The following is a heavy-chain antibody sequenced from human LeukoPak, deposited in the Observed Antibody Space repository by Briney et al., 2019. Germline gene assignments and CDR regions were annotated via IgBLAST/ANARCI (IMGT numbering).Heavy chain of an antibody. Sequence: GGSLRLSCAASGFIFSSYAMNRVRQAPGKGLEWVSTISGGDTSTFYADSVKGRFTISRDNSKNTLYLQMNNLRAEDTAVYYCAKNLNGGNTHSDYWGQGTLVTVSS. D-gene: IGHD4-23*01. CDR1: GFIFSSYA. V-gene: IGHV3-23*01. J-gene: IGHJ4*02. CDR2: ISGGDTST. CDR3: AKNLNGGNTHSDY.